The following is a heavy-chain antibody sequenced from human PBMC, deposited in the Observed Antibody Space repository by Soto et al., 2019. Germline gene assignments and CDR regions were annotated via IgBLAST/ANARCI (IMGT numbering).Heavy chain of an antibody. CDR3: ARDLEIAAAGPYGMDV. D-gene: IGHD6-13*01. CDR2: IWYDGSNK. Sequence: PGGSLRLSCAASGFTFSSYGMHWVRQAPGKGLEWVAVIWYDGSNKYYADSVKGRFTISRDNSKNTLYLQMNSLRAEDTAVYYCARDLEIAAAGPYGMDVWGQGTTVTVSS. V-gene: IGHV3-33*01. CDR1: GFTFSSYG. J-gene: IGHJ6*02.